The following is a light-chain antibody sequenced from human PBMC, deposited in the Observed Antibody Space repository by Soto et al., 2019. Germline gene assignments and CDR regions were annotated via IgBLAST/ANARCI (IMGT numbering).Light chain of an antibody. CDR3: QQYDSYSYT. Sequence: IQMTQSPSTLSASVGDRVTITCRASQTIGNWLAWYQQKTGKAPKLLIYDASSLERGVPSRFSGSRSGTEFTHTISSLQPDDFAASYCQQYDSYSYTFGQGTKLEIK. J-gene: IGKJ2*01. CDR2: DAS. CDR1: QTIGNW. V-gene: IGKV1-5*01.